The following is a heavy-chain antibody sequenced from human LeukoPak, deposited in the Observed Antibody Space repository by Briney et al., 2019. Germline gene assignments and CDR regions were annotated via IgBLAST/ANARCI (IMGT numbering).Heavy chain of an antibody. Sequence: GGSLRLSCAASGFTFSSHGMTWVRQAPGKGLEWVSAISGSGGSTYYADPVKGRSTISRDNSKNTLYLQMNSLRAEDTAVYYCAKFGLAGSGRYHDAFDIWGQGTMVTVSS. CDR2: ISGSGGST. D-gene: IGHD3-10*01. V-gene: IGHV3-23*01. J-gene: IGHJ3*02. CDR1: GFTFSSHG. CDR3: AKFGLAGSGRYHDAFDI.